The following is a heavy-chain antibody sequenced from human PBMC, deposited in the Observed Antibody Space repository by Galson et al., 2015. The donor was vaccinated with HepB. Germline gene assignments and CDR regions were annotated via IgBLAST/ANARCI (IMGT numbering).Heavy chain of an antibody. CDR3: AHRSNMYTSAWKGWGMDAFDA. D-gene: IGHD6-19*01. CDR1: GFSLSNNGVG. Sequence: PALVKPTQTLTLTCTFSGFSLSNNGVGVGWIRQPPGKALEWLAVIYWDDDKRYSPSLMSRLTITKDTSKNQVVLTMTNMDPIDTATYYCAHRSNMYTSAWKGWGMDAFDAWGQGTMVTVSS. V-gene: IGHV2-5*02. CDR2: IYWDDDK. J-gene: IGHJ3*01.